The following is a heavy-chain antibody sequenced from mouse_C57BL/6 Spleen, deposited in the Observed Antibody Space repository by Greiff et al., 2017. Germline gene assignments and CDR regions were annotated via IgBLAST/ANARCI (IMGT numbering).Heavy chain of an antibody. CDR3: ARFDYSNYVEGYAMDY. D-gene: IGHD2-5*01. CDR2: IYPGSGST. Sequence: QVQLQQPGAELVKPGASVKMSCKASGYTFTSYWITWVKQRPGQGLEWIGDIYPGSGSTNYNEKFKSKATLTVATSSSTAYMQLSSLTSEDSAVYYCARFDYSNYVEGYAMDYWGQGTSVTVSS. J-gene: IGHJ4*01. CDR1: GYTFTSYW. V-gene: IGHV1-55*01.